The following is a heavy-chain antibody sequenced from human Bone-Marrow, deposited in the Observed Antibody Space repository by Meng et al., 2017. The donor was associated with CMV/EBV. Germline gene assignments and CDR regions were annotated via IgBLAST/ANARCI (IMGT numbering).Heavy chain of an antibody. V-gene: IGHV1-2*02. CDR2: INPNSGGT. J-gene: IGHJ4*02. CDR3: ARQDRSSYHFDY. D-gene: IGHD6-6*01. CDR1: GGTFNSYS. Sequence: ASVKVSCKASGGTFNSYSINWVRQAPGQGLEWMGWINPNSGGTNYAQKFQGRVTMTRDTSISTAYMELSRLRSDDTAVYYCARQDRSSYHFDYWGQGTLVTVSS.